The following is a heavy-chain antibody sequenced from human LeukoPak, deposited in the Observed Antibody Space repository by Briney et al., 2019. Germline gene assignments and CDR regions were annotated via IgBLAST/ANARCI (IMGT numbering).Heavy chain of an antibody. Sequence: GESLKISCKGSGYKLTSNWIGWVRQMPGKGLEWMGIIHPSDSDTRYSPSFQGQVAISADKSISTAYLQWGSLKASDTAMYYCARPSYSSSWLPFDYWGQGTLVTVSS. CDR1: GYKLTSNW. CDR2: IHPSDSDT. CDR3: ARPSYSSSWLPFDY. V-gene: IGHV5-51*01. D-gene: IGHD6-13*01. J-gene: IGHJ4*02.